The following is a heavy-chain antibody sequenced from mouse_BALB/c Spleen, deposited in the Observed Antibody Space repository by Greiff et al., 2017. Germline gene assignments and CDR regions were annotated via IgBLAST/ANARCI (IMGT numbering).Heavy chain of an antibody. J-gene: IGHJ3*01. V-gene: IGHV4-1*02. Sequence: EVKLLESGGGLVQPGGSLKLSCAASGFDFSRYWMSWVRQAPGKGLEWIGEINPDSSTINYTPSLKDKFIISRDNAKNTLYLQMSKVRSEDTALYYCARPYYGSIWFAYWGQGTLVTVSA. CDR1: GFDFSRYW. CDR2: INPDSSTI. CDR3: ARPYYGSIWFAY. D-gene: IGHD1-1*01.